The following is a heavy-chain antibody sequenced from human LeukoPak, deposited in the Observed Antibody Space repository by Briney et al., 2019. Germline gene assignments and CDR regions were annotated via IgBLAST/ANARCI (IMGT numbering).Heavy chain of an antibody. CDR3: ARARSGSYGDFLDY. V-gene: IGHV3-30*01. CDR1: GFTFSSYS. CDR2: ISYDGSNK. Sequence: GGSLRLSCAASGFTFSSYSMYWVRPAPGKGLEWVAGISYDGSNKYYADSVKGRFTITRNDPKNTMYLQMNSLRAEDTAVYYCARARSGSYGDFLDYWGQGTLVTVSS. J-gene: IGHJ4*02. D-gene: IGHD1-26*01.